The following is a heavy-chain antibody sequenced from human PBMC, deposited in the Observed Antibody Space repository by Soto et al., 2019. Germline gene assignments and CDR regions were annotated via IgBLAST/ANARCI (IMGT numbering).Heavy chain of an antibody. CDR1: GYTFTDYY. CDR3: ARDGTARGPNPFDP. J-gene: IGHJ5*02. D-gene: IGHD3-10*01. V-gene: IGHV1-2*04. CDR2: INPYTGAT. Sequence: QVQLVQSGAEVKKPGASVKVSCKASGYTFTDYYIHWVRQAPGQGLEWMAWINPYTGATKYAQKFQGWVTLTRDTSISTASMELSRLRSNVTAVYYCARDGTARGPNPFDPWGQGTLVTVSS.